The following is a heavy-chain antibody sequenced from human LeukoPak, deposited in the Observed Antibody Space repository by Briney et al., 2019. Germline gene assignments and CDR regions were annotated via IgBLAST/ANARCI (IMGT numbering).Heavy chain of an antibody. CDR2: ISYTLSTI. CDR1: GFTFSAYN. V-gene: IGHV3-48*04. Sequence: GGSLRLSCAASGFTFSAYNMHWVRQAPGKGLEWVSYISYTLSTIYYADSVKGRFTISKDNSKNTLFLQMNSLRAGDTAVYYCAKDLLNTEFWGQGTLVTVSS. J-gene: IGHJ4*02. CDR3: AKDLLNTEF. D-gene: IGHD3-16*01.